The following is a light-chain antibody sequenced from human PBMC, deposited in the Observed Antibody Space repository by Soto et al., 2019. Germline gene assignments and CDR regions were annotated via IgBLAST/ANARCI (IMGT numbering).Light chain of an antibody. CDR2: AAS. CDR1: QSVGSL. CDR3: QQSYSLPYT. Sequence: DTQMTQSPSSLSASVGDRVTITCRASQSVGSLLNWFQQKPGKAPKLLIYAASTLQSGAPSRFSGSGAGTDVTLIISSLQPEDFATYYCQQSYSLPYTFGQGTKLEI. J-gene: IGKJ2*01. V-gene: IGKV1-39*01.